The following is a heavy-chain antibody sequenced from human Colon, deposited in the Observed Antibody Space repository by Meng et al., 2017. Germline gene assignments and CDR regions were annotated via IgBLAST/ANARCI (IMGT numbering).Heavy chain of an antibody. V-gene: IGHV4-4*01. CDR2: IYHSGNT. CDR3: ARRAPLWFGELASFDS. J-gene: IGHJ4*02. D-gene: IGHD3-10*01. CDR1: VGSSSGWTG. Sequence: DHDLGTPPGPLSSPSLCSVGSSSGWTGWTWVRQPPGKGLEWIGEIYHSGNTNYNPSLKSRVTISVDKSKNQFSLKLNSVTAADTAVYFCARRAPLWFGELASFDSWGQGTLVTVSS.